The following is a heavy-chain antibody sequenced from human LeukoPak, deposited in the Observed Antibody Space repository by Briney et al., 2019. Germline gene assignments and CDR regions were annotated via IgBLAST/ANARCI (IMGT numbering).Heavy chain of an antibody. CDR2: SYNGGST. V-gene: IGHV4-30-2*01. J-gene: IGHJ4*02. Sequence: SETLSPTCAVYAGSTSSGGSSWSWIRQPPWRGLEWIGYSYNGGSTYYNPALKSRVTRSVDRSKNQFSLKLSSVTAADTAVYYCARGVEMATITEPRYFDYWGQGTLVTVTS. D-gene: IGHD5-24*01. CDR3: ARGVEMATITEPRYFDY. CDR1: AGSTSSGGSS.